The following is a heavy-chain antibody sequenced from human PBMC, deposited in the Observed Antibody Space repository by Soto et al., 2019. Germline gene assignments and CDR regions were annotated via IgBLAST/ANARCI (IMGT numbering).Heavy chain of an antibody. CDR1: GFTFSNCA. CDR3: AKGTYTTPTRQGHLDG. V-gene: IGHV3-23*01. CDR2: ISASGGRT. D-gene: IGHD3-16*01. Sequence: PGGSLRLPCAVPGFTFSNCATTWFGQAPGKALEWVTGISASGGRTYYANSVKGRFTILRDNVKNTLYLQMNRLRDNDTGVYYCAKGTYTTPTRQGHLDGWGQGTMVTVSS. J-gene: IGHJ4*02.